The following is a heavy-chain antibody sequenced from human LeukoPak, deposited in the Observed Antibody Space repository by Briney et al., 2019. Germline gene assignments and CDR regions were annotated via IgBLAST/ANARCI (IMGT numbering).Heavy chain of an antibody. Sequence: SETLSLTCTVSGGSISTYSWSWIRQPPGKGLEWIGYIYHSGSTYYNPSLKSRVTISVDRSKNQFSLKLSSVTAADTAMYYCARDEAPGIVVVPAPGPWGQGTLVTVSS. D-gene: IGHD2-2*01. CDR1: GGSISTYS. V-gene: IGHV4-59*12. J-gene: IGHJ5*02. CDR3: ARDEAPGIVVVPAPGP. CDR2: IYHSGST.